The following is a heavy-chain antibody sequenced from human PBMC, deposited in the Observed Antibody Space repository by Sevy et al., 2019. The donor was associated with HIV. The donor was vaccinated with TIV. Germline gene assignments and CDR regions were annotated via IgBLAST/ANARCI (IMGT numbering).Heavy chain of an antibody. CDR1: GYTLTELS. Sequence: ASVKVSCKVSGYTLTELSMHWVRQAPGKGREGMGSFDTEDGETLYAQKFRGRVTMTEDTSTDTAYMELSSLRSEETAVYYCATNTDYGDSDYWGQGTLVTVSS. J-gene: IGHJ4*02. V-gene: IGHV1-24*01. CDR3: ATNTDYGDSDY. D-gene: IGHD4-17*01. CDR2: FDTEDGET.